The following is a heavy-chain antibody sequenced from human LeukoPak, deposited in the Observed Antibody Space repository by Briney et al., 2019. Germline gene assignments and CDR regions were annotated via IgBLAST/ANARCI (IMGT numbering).Heavy chain of an antibody. D-gene: IGHD1-26*01. J-gene: IGHJ4*02. Sequence: GGSLRLSCLTSGFTLSTNAMSWVRQAPGKGLEWISGIGGSGASTYYADSVKGRFTISRDDSRNTLYLQMNSLRGDDTAVYYCAKDVGKWESLHFFDYWGQGTLVTVSS. V-gene: IGHV3-23*01. CDR3: AKDVGKWESLHFFDY. CDR1: GFTLSTNA. CDR2: IGGSGAST.